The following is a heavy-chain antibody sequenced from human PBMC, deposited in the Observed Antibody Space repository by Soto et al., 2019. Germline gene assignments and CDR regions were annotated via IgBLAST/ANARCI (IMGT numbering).Heavy chain of an antibody. V-gene: IGHV3-23*01. J-gene: IGHJ4*02. Sequence: EVALLESGGGLVQPGGSLRLSCAASGFTFSDFAMSWVRQAPGKGLEWVSGISVSGSGTIYADSVRGRFTISRDNSGNTLYLQLNALRAEDAAVYYCAKDRHYNFWSGHVLLTWGQGSLVSVSS. D-gene: IGHD3-3*01. CDR3: AKDRHYNFWSGHVLLT. CDR2: ISVSGSGT. CDR1: GFTFSDFA.